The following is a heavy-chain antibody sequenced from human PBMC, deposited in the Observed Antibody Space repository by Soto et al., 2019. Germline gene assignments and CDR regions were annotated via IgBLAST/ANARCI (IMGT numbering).Heavy chain of an antibody. CDR2: IHHSGNT. CDR1: GDSITSRDW. V-gene: IGHV4-4*02. Sequence: QVHLQQSGPGLVNPSGTLSLTCAVSGDSITSRDWWTWVRQPPGKGLEWIGEIHHSGNTKYNPSLKSGVTISVDTSNNQFSLNLSSVTAADTAVYYCARAAVRTFDYWSQGRLVTVSS. D-gene: IGHD2-15*01. CDR3: ARAAVRTFDY. J-gene: IGHJ4*02.